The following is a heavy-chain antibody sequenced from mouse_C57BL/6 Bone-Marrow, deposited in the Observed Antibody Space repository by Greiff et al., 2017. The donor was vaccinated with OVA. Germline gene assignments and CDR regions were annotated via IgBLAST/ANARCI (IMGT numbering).Heavy chain of an antibody. CDR1: GYTFTDYY. V-gene: IGHV1-76*01. CDR3: ARRTRRDYFDY. J-gene: IGHJ2*01. Sequence: VQLQQSGAELVRPGASVKLSCKASGYTFTDYYINWVKQRPGQGLEWIARIYPGSGNTYYNEKFKGKATLTAEKSSSTAYMQLSSLTSEDSAVYFCARRTRRDYFDYWGQGTTLTVSS. CDR2: IYPGSGNT. D-gene: IGHD2-13*01.